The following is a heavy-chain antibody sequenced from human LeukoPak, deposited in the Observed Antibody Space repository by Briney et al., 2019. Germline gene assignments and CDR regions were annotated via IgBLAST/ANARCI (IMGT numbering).Heavy chain of an antibody. Sequence: SETLSLTCTVSGGSISSYYWSWIRQPPGKGLEWIGYIYYSGSTNYIPSLKSRVTISVDTSKNQFSLKLSSVTAADTAVYYCARGRRFLEWLFDYWGQGTLVTVSS. V-gene: IGHV4-59*01. CDR1: GGSISSYY. D-gene: IGHD3-3*01. CDR2: IYYSGST. J-gene: IGHJ4*02. CDR3: ARGRRFLEWLFDY.